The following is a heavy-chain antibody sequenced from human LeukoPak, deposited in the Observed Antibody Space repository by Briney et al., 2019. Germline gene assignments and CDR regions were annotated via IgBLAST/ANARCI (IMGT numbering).Heavy chain of an antibody. Sequence: SETLSLTGTVSGGSISSYYWSWIRQPPGKGLEWIGYIYYSGSTNYNPSLKRRVTISVDTSKTQFSLKLSSVTAADTAVYYCARGEQLADYWGQGTLVTVSS. J-gene: IGHJ4*02. V-gene: IGHV4-59*01. CDR2: IYYSGST. D-gene: IGHD6-6*01. CDR1: GGSISSYY. CDR3: ARGEQLADY.